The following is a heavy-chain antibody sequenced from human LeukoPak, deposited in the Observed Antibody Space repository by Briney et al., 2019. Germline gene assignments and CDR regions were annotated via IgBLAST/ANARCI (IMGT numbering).Heavy chain of an antibody. CDR1: GYTFTNYG. D-gene: IGHD1-26*01. V-gene: IGHV1-18*01. J-gene: IGHJ4*02. CDR3: ARSPRSIVGATYYFDY. Sequence: ASVKVSCKASGYTFTNYGISWVRQAPGQGLEWMGWISAYNGNTNYAQKLQGRVTMTTDTSTSTAYMELRSLRSDDTAVYYCARSPRSIVGATYYFDYWGQGTLVTVSS. CDR2: ISAYNGNT.